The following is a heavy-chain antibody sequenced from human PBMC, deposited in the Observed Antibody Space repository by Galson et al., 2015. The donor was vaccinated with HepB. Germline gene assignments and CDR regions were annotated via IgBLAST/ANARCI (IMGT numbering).Heavy chain of an antibody. CDR3: ARDLHFFQLMSKKVSGWYFDL. Sequence: ETLSLTCTASGGSISSYYWCWLRPPAGEGLEGIGRIYTSGSTNYNPSLKSRVTMSVDTSKNQFSLKLSSVTAADTAVYYWARDLHFFQLMSKKVSGWYFDLWGRGTLVTVSS. CDR2: IYTSGST. CDR1: GGSISSYY. V-gene: IGHV4-4*07. D-gene: IGHD2-2*01. J-gene: IGHJ2*01.